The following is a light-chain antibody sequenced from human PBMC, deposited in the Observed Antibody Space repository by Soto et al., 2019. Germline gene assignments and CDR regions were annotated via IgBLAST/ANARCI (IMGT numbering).Light chain of an antibody. Sequence: DIQMTQYPSSLSAFVGDRVTITCRASQSISNYLNWYQQKPGKAPKLLIYAASSLQSGVPSRFSGSGSGTDFTLTISSLQPEDFATYYCQQSYSTPPWTFGQGTKV. CDR1: QSISNY. CDR2: AAS. J-gene: IGKJ1*01. V-gene: IGKV1-39*01. CDR3: QQSYSTPPWT.